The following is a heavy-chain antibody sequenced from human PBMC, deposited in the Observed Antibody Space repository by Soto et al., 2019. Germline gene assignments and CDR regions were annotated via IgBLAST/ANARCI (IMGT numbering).Heavy chain of an antibody. Sequence: ASVKVSCKASGYTFTGHYIHWVRQAPEQGPEWMGEIGPETGATRYAQKFQGRVTMTRDMSITTVYMESNNLSPDDTAVYYCGRGRSGQIVVFYWGQGTPVTVSS. CDR2: IGPETGAT. V-gene: IGHV1-2*02. J-gene: IGHJ4*02. CDR1: GYTFTGHY. D-gene: IGHD1-26*01. CDR3: GRGRSGQIVVFY.